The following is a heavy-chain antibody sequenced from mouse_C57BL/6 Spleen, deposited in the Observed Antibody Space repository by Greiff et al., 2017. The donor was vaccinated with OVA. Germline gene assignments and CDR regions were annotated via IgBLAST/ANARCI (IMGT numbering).Heavy chain of an antibody. CDR3: TRDGGLRGYFDV. CDR1: GFTFSSYA. D-gene: IGHD2-4*01. CDR2: ISSGGDYI. J-gene: IGHJ1*03. Sequence: EVQRVESGEGLVKPGGSLKLSCAASGFTFSSYAMSWVRQTPEKRLEWVAYISSGGDYIYYADTVKGRFTISRDNARNTLYLQMSSLKSEDTAMYYCTRDGGLRGYFDVWGTGTTVTVSS. V-gene: IGHV5-9-1*02.